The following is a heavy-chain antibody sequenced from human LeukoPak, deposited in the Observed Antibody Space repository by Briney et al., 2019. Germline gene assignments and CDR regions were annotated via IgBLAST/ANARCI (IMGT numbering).Heavy chain of an antibody. D-gene: IGHD5-12*01. CDR3: ARDSSGYGDYVDY. CDR2: ISSSSSYI. V-gene: IGHV3-21*01. Sequence: PGGPLRLSCAASGFTSSSYSMNWVRQAPGKGLEWVSSISSSSSYIYYADSVKGRFTISRDNAKNSLYLQMNSLRAEDTAVYYCARDSSGYGDYVDYWGQGTLVTVSS. J-gene: IGHJ4*02. CDR1: GFTSSSYS.